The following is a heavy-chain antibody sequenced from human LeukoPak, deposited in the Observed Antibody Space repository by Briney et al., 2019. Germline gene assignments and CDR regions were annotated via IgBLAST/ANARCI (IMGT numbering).Heavy chain of an antibody. V-gene: IGHV3-30*18. J-gene: IGHJ4*02. CDR3: AKRPSDYGDYVSYFDH. CDR2: MSDAGRSK. CDR1: GFSFISYG. Sequence: PGGPLRLSCGASGFSFISYGMHWVRQAPGKGLEWVGVMSDAGRSKHYADSVKGRFTISSDNSKDTLYLQVNSLRAEDTAVYYCAKRPSDYGDYVSYFDHWGQGTLVTVSS. D-gene: IGHD4-17*01.